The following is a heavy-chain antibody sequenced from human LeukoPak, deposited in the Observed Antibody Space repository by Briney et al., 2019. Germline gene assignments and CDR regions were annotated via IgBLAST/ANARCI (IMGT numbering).Heavy chain of an antibody. D-gene: IGHD5-18*01. V-gene: IGHV3-30-3*01. CDR1: GFTFSSYA. J-gene: IGHJ4*02. CDR3: ARLTWIQLWELSDY. CDR2: ISYDGSNK. Sequence: GGSLRLSCAASGFTFSSYAMHWVRQAPGKGLEWVAVISYDGSNKYYADSVKGRFTISRDNSKNTLYLQMNSLRAEDTAVYYCARLTWIQLWELSDYWGQGTLVTVSS.